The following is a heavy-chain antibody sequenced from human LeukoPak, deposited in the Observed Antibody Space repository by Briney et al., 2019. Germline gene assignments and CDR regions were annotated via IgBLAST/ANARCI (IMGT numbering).Heavy chain of an antibody. CDR2: MHHSGST. V-gene: IGHV4-61*01. CDR3: AREDVGDNYGMDV. J-gene: IGHJ6*02. CDR1: GGSVSSGTSY. D-gene: IGHD1-26*01. Sequence: SETLFLTCTVSGGSVSSGTSYWSWIRQPPGKGLEWIGYMHHSGSTSYSPSLKTRVTISVDTSKNQFSLKLSSVTAADTAVYYCAREDVGDNYGMDVRGEGTTVTVSS.